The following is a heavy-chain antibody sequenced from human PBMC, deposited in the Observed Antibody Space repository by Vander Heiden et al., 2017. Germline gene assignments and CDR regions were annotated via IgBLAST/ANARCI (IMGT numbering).Heavy chain of an antibody. CDR2: ISYDGSNK. CDR1: GFTFSSYA. CDR3: ARGVGDFDY. Sequence: QVQLVASGGGAVQPGRSLRLSCAASGFTFSSYAMHWVRQAPGKGLEWVAVISYDGSNKYYADSVKGRFTISRDNSKNTLYLQMNSLRAEDTAVYYCARGVGDFDYWGQGTLVTVSS. D-gene: IGHD3-3*01. J-gene: IGHJ4*02. V-gene: IGHV3-30-3*01.